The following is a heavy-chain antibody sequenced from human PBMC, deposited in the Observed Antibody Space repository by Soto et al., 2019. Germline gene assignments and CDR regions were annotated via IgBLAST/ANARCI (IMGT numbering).Heavy chain of an antibody. CDR2: ISSSSSHI. V-gene: IGHV3-21*06. Sequence: EVHLVESGGGLVKPGGSLRLSYAASGFTFSSYSMNWVRQAPGKGLEWVSSISSSSSHIYYADSVKGRFTISRDNAKNSLYLRMNSLRAEDTAVYYCASWAVRLPASPHWGQGALVTVSS. CDR1: GFTFSSYS. D-gene: IGHD3-10*01. CDR3: ASWAVRLPASPH. J-gene: IGHJ4*02.